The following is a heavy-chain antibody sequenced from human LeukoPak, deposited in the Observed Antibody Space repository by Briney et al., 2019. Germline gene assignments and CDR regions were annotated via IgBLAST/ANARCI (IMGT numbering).Heavy chain of an antibody. Sequence: GGSLRLSCAASGFTFSRNGMHWVRQAPGQGLEWLAVTWDDGSNNYYADSVKGRFTISRDNSKNTLFLQMNSLRAEDTAVYFCARYKLDSSGYYVFDYWGQGTLVTVSS. CDR2: TWDDGSNN. D-gene: IGHD3-22*01. CDR3: ARYKLDSSGYYVFDY. CDR1: GFTFSRNG. V-gene: IGHV3-33*01. J-gene: IGHJ4*02.